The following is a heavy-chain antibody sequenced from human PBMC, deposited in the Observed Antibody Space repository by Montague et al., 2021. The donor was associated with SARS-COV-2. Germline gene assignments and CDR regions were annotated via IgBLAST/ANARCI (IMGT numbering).Heavy chain of an antibody. Sequence: SETLSLTCAVYGGSFSGYYRSWIRQPPGKGLEWIGEINHSGSTNYNPSPKSRVTISVDTSKNQFSLKLSSVTAADTAVYYCARGSWHIVVVTAIRDGYYGMDVWGQGTTVTVSS. CDR2: INHSGST. V-gene: IGHV4-34*01. D-gene: IGHD2-21*02. J-gene: IGHJ6*02. CDR1: GGSFSGYY. CDR3: ARGSWHIVVVTAIRDGYYGMDV.